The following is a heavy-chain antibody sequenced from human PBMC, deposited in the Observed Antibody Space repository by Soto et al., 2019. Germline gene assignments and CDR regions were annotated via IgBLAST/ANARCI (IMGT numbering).Heavy chain of an antibody. J-gene: IGHJ4*02. D-gene: IGHD1-26*01. CDR2: IYYSGST. Sequence: PSETLSLTCTVSGGSISSGGYYWSWIRQHPGKGLEWIGYIYYSGSTYYNPSLKCRVTISVDTSKNQFSLKLSSVTAADTAVYYCARNSGSYPFDYWGQGTLVTVSS. CDR3: ARNSGSYPFDY. V-gene: IGHV4-31*03. CDR1: GGSISSGGYY.